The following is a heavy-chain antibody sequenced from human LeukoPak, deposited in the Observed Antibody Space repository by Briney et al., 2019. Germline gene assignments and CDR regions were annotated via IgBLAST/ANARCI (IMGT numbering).Heavy chain of an antibody. V-gene: IGHV3-74*01. CDR2: INSDGSST. Sequence: PGGSLRLSCAASGFSLSTTWMHWVRQVPGKGLVWISRINSDGSSTIYADSVKGRFTISRDNAKNMLYLQMNSLRVEDTAVYYCARDRYYAIDYWGQGTLVTVSS. J-gene: IGHJ4*02. CDR1: GFSLSTTW. CDR3: ARDRYYAIDY. D-gene: IGHD3-22*01.